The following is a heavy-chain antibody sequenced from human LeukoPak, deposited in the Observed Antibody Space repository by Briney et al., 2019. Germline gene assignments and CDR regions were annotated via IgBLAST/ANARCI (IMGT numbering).Heavy chain of an antibody. V-gene: IGHV1-69*13. Sequence: SVKVSCKASGGTFSSYAISWVRQAPGQGLGWMGGIIPIFGTANYAQKFQGRVTITADESTSTAYMELGSLRSEDTAVYYCASPRVVTAIPVANYYYGMDVWGQGTTVTVSS. J-gene: IGHJ6*02. CDR2: IIPIFGTA. D-gene: IGHD2-21*02. CDR1: GGTFSSYA. CDR3: ASPRVVTAIPVANYYYGMDV.